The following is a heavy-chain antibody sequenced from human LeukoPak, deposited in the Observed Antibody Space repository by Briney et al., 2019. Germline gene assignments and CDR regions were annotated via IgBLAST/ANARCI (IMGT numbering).Heavy chain of an antibody. CDR3: ARVGAAAGPYYFDY. Sequence: GASVKVSCKASGYIFTSYAMHWVRQAPGQRLEWMGWINAGNGNTKYSQKFQGRVTITRDTSASTVYMELSSLRSEDTAVYYCARVGAAAGPYYFDYWGQVTLVTVSS. D-gene: IGHD6-13*01. CDR2: INAGNGNT. V-gene: IGHV1-3*01. CDR1: GYIFTSYA. J-gene: IGHJ4*02.